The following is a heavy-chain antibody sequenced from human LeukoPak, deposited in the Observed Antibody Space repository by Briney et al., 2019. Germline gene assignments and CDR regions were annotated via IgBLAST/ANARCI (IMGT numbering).Heavy chain of an antibody. J-gene: IGHJ4*02. D-gene: IGHD3-10*01. CDR3: ARIYGSGSYPDRRFDY. CDR2: ISSSGRAYI. Sequence: GSLRLSCAASGFTFSDHYMSWVRQAAGKGLEWVSYISSSGRAYIYYADSVKGRFTISRDNSKNTLYLQMNSLRAEDTAVYYCARIYGSGSYPDRRFDYWGQGTLVTVSS. V-gene: IGHV3-11*01. CDR1: GFTFSDHY.